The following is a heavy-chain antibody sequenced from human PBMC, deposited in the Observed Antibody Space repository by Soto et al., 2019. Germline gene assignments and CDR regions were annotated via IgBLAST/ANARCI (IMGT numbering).Heavy chain of an antibody. CDR3: ARHLGGNHYYYAMDV. Sequence: QVQLVQSGAEVKKPGSSVKVSGKASGGTFSSYAISWVRQAPGQGLEWMGGIIPIFGTADYAQKFQGRVTITADDFTSTAYMELSSLRSEDTAVYYCARHLGGNHYYYAMDVWGQGTTVTVSS. CDR2: IIPIFGTA. V-gene: IGHV1-69*12. CDR1: GGTFSSYA. J-gene: IGHJ6*02. D-gene: IGHD3-16*01.